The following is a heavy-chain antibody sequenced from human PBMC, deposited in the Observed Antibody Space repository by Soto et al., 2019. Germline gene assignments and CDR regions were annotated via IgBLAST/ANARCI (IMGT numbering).Heavy chain of an antibody. CDR2: MYHSGTT. D-gene: IGHD3-16*01. J-gene: IGHJ4*02. V-gene: IGHV4-38-2*02. CDR1: NYSISSGYY. Sequence: PSETLSLTCTVSNYSISSGYYWGWIRQSPGEGLEWIVSMYHSGTTYYNPSLKSRVTISIDTSKNQFSLKLTSVTSAGTAVYFCARVAFGPIDYWGQGTLVTVSS. CDR3: ARVAFGPIDY.